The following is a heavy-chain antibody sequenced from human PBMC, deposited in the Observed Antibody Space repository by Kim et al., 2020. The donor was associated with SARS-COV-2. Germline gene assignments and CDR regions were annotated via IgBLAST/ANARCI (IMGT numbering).Heavy chain of an antibody. Sequence: EDGETIYAQKFQGRVTMTEDTSTDTAYMGLSSLRSEDTAVYYCATPYGDYWGQGTLVTVSS. CDR3: ATPYGDY. J-gene: IGHJ4*02. V-gene: IGHV1-24*01. CDR2: EDGET. D-gene: IGHD4-17*01.